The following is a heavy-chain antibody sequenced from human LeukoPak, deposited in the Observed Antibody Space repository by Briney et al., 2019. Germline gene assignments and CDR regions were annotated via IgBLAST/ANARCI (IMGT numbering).Heavy chain of an antibody. J-gene: IGHJ5*02. Sequence: GASVKVSCKASGGTFSSYAISWVRQAPGQGLEWMGRIIPILGIANYAQKFQGRVTITADKSTSTAYTELSSLRSEDTAVYYCARGVELGQNWFDPWGQGTLVTVSS. CDR1: GGTFSSYA. CDR2: IIPILGIA. V-gene: IGHV1-69*04. CDR3: ARGVELGQNWFDP. D-gene: IGHD1-7*01.